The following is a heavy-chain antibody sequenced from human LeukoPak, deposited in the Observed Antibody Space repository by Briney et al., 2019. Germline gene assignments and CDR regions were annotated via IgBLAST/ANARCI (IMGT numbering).Heavy chain of an antibody. CDR1: GFTFDDYG. CDR2: INWNGGST. Sequence: GGSLRLSCAASGFTFDDYGMSWVRQAPGKGLEWVSGINWNGGSTGYADSVKGRFTISRDNSKNTLYLQMNSLRAEDTAVYYCAFDYASGSYLGFDYWGQGTLVTVSS. CDR3: AFDYASGSYLGFDY. J-gene: IGHJ4*02. D-gene: IGHD3-10*01. V-gene: IGHV3-20*04.